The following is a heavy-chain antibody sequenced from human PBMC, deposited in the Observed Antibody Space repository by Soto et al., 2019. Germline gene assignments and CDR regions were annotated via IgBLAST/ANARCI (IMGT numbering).Heavy chain of an antibody. J-gene: IGHJ3*02. CDR3: ARYDYGDNDHEIGAFDI. V-gene: IGHV3-33*01. CDR2: IWHDGSNK. CDR1: GFTFSSYG. Sequence: QVQLVESGGGVVQPGGSLRLSCAASGFTFSSYGMHWVRQAPGKGLEWVAVIWHDGSNKYYADYVKGRFTISRDNSKNMLYLQMHSLRAEDTAVYYCARYDYGDNDHEIGAFDIWGQGTMVTVSS. D-gene: IGHD4-17*01.